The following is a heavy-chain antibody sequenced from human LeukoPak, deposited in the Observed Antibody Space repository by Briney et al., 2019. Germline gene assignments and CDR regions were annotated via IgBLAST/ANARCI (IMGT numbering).Heavy chain of an antibody. D-gene: IGHD2/OR15-2a*01. J-gene: IGHJ3*02. CDR2: IYHSGST. CDR1: GYSISSGYY. Sequence: SSETLSLTCTVSGYSISSGYYWGWIRQPPGKGLDWIGSIYHSGSTFYNPSLKSRVTISVDTSKNQFSLKLSSVTAADTAVYYCARDPRAAKNNDAFDIWGQGTMVTVSS. V-gene: IGHV4-38-2*02. CDR3: ARDPRAAKNNDAFDI.